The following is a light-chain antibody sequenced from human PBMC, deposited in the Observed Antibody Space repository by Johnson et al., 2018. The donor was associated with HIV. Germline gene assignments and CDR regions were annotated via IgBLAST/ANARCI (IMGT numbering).Light chain of an antibody. V-gene: IGLV1-51*01. J-gene: IGLJ1*01. CDR2: DNN. CDR3: GTWDSSLSDYV. CDR1: SSNIGNNY. Sequence: QSILTQPPSVSAAPGQKVTISCSGSSSNIGNNYVSWYQQLPGTAPKLLIYDNNKRPSGTPDRFSGSKSATSAALGITGLQTGDEADYYCGTWDSSLSDYVFGTGTKVTVL.